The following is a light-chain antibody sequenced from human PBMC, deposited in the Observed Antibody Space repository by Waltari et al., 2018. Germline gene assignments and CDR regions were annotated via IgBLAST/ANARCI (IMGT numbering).Light chain of an antibody. V-gene: IGLV3-19*01. CDR2: GKN. CDR1: SLRSYY. J-gene: IGLJ2*01. Sequence: SSELTQDPAVSVALGQTVRITCQGDSLRSYYASWYPQKPGQAPVLVIYGKNNRPSGIPDRFSGSSSGNTASLTITGAQAEDEADYYGNSRDSSGNHVVFGGGTKLTVL. CDR3: NSRDSSGNHVV.